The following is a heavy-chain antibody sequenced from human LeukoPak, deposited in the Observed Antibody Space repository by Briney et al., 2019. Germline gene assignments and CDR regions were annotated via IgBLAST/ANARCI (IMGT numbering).Heavy chain of an antibody. J-gene: IGHJ6*03. CDR2: ITSRSSHI. Sequence: GGSLRLSCEASGFAFNSYTITWVRQAPGKGLEPVSSITSRSSHIYIADSVKGRITISRDNAKNSLFLQMSSLRVEDTAVYYCARVAQGATTENYFYYYMDVWGKGTTVTVSS. CDR1: GFAFNSYT. CDR3: ARVAQGATTENYFYYYMDV. D-gene: IGHD4-11*01. V-gene: IGHV3-21*01.